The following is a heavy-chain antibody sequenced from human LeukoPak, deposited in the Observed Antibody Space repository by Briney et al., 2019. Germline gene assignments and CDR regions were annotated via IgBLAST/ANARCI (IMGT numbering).Heavy chain of an antibody. CDR1: GFTFSSYA. D-gene: IGHD3-10*01. Sequence: GGSLRLSCAASGFTFSSYAMHWVRQAPGKGLEWVAVISYDGSNKYYADSVKGRFTISRDNSKNTLYLQMNSLRAEDTAVYYCARGNYYGSGPYGMDVWGQGTTVTVSS. V-gene: IGHV3-30-3*01. CDR3: ARGNYYGSGPYGMDV. J-gene: IGHJ6*02. CDR2: ISYDGSNK.